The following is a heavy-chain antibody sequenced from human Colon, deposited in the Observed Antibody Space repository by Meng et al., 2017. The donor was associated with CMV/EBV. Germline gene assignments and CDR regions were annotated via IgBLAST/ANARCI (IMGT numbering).Heavy chain of an antibody. Sequence: VKVSCKASGGTFTTYTITWVRQAPGQGLEWMGRIVPILNSPSYAQNFQGRLSITADKSTNTAYMELSSLRSNDTAVYYCARNLGQNWNFEALDYWGQGTLVTVSS. CDR2: IVPILNSP. CDR3: ARNLGQNWNFEALDY. J-gene: IGHJ4*02. D-gene: IGHD1-7*01. CDR1: GGTFTTYT. V-gene: IGHV1-69*02.